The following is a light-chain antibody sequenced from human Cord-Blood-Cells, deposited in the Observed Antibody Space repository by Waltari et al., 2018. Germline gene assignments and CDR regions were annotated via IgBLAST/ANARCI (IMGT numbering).Light chain of an antibody. CDR3: QQYDNLPPNFT. J-gene: IGKJ3*01. Sequence: DIQMTQSPSSLSASVGDRVTITCQASQYISNYLNWYQQKPGKAPKLLIYDASNLETGVPARFSGSGSGTDFTFTISSLQPEDIATYYCQQYDNLPPNFTFGPGTKVDIK. CDR2: DAS. CDR1: QYISNY. V-gene: IGKV1-33*01.